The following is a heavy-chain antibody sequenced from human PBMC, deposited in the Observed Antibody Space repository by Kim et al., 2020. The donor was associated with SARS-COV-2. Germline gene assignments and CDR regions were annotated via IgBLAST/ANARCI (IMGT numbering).Heavy chain of an antibody. CDR2: IYYSGSA. CDR1: GGTISSDNYF. D-gene: IGHD5-12*01. V-gene: IGHV4-31*03. Sequence: SETLSLTCTVSGGTISSDNYFWSWIRQHPGKGLEWIGYIYYSGSAYYNPSLKSRVTISVDTSTNQFSLKLGSVTAADTAMYYCAREVNKVTTSDAFDIWGKGTMVTVSS. J-gene: IGHJ3*02. CDR3: AREVNKVTTSDAFDI.